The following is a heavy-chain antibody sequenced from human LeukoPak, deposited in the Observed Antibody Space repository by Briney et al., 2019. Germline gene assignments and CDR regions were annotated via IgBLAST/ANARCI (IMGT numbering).Heavy chain of an antibody. CDR1: GFNFANYG. CDR3: ARVVGSDYYFDY. J-gene: IGHJ4*02. D-gene: IGHD1-26*01. CDR2: ISSSSSYI. V-gene: IGHV3-21*01. Sequence: GSLRLSCSTFGFNFANYGVSWFRQAPGKGLEWVSSISSSSSYIYYADSVKGRFTISRDNAKNSLYLQMNSLRAEDTAVYYCARVVGSDYYFDYWGQGTLVTVSS.